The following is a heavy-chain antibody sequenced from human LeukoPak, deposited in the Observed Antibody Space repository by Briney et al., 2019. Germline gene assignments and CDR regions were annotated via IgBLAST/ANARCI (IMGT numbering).Heavy chain of an antibody. D-gene: IGHD6-13*01. J-gene: IGHJ6*02. CDR3: ARLASSSWPLYYYYGMDV. V-gene: IGHV1-8*01. CDR1: GYTFTSYD. Sequence: ASVKDSCTASGYTFTSYDISWVLQATGQGLEWLGWMNPNNGNTGYAQKFQGRVTMTRSTSISTAYMELSSLRSEDTAVYYCARLASSSWPLYYYYGMDVWGQGTTVTVSS. CDR2: MNPNNGNT.